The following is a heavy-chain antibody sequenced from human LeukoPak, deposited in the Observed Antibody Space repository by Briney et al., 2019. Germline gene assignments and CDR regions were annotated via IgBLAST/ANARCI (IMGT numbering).Heavy chain of an antibody. CDR1: GYTFTGYY. CDR3: ARSKKYSSGWYYRRTENAFDI. D-gene: IGHD6-19*01. J-gene: IGHJ3*02. V-gene: IGHV1-2*02. CDR2: INPNSGGT. Sequence: ASVKVSCKASGYTFTGYYMHWVRQAPGQGLEWMGWINPNSGGTNYAQKFQGRVTMTRDTSISTAYMELSRLRSDDTAVYYCARSKKYSSGWYYRRTENAFDIWGQGTMVTVSS.